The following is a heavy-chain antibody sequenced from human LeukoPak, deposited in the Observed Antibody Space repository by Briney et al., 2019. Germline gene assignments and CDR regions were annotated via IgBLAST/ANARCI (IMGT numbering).Heavy chain of an antibody. J-gene: IGHJ4*02. CDR2: IYRSGST. D-gene: IGHD6-13*01. Sequence: SETLSLTCAVSGGSISSSNWWSWVRQPPGKGLEWIGEIYRSGSTNYNPSLKSRVTISVDKSKNQFSLKLSSVTAADTAVYYCARSHSSSWSNSDYWGQGTLVTVSS. CDR1: GGSISSSNW. CDR3: ARSHSSSWSNSDY. V-gene: IGHV4-4*02.